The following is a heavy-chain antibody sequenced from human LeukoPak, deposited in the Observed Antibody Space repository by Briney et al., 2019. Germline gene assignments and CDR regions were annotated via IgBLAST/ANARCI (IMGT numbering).Heavy chain of an antibody. CDR1: GGSFSGYY. V-gene: IGHV4-59*01. CDR3: ARWSSDWENNYFDP. J-gene: IGHJ5*02. D-gene: IGHD6-19*01. Sequence: SETLSLTCAVYGGSFSGYYWSWIRQPPGKGLEWIGYIYYSGSTNYNPSLKSRVTISVDTSKNQFSLKLSSVTAADTAVYYCARWSSDWENNYFDPWGQGILVTVSS. CDR2: IYYSGST.